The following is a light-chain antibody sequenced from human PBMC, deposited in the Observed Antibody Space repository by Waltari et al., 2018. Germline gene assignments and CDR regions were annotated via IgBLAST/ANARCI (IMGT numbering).Light chain of an antibody. CDR2: DVN. V-gene: IGLV2-11*01. Sequence: QSALTQPRSVSGSPGQSVTIPCPGTSSDVGGYHSVSWYQQHPGKAPKLMIYDVNKRPSGVPDRFSGSKSGNTASLTISGLQAEDEADFYCCSYAGSYILVFGGGTKLTVL. CDR1: SSDVGGYHS. J-gene: IGLJ2*01. CDR3: CSYAGSYILV.